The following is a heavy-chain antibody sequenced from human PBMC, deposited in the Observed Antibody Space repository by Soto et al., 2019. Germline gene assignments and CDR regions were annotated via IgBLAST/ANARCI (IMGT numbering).Heavy chain of an antibody. D-gene: IGHD5-12*01. CDR1: GGTFSTYS. Sequence: QVQLVQSGAEVKKPGSSVKVPCKASGGTFSTYSIDWVRQAPGQGLEWMGGIIPAFGSPNYAQRFQGRVTITADESTSTAYMELSSLRSDDTAVYYCARAEVATTYFDFWGHGTLVTVSS. CDR2: IIPAFGSP. V-gene: IGHV1-69*01. J-gene: IGHJ4*01. CDR3: ARAEVATTYFDF.